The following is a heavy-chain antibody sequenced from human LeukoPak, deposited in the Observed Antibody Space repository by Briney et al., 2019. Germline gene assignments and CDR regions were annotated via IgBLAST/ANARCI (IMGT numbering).Heavy chain of an antibody. Sequence: AGGSLRLSCAASGFTFSNFAMSWVRQAPGKGLEWVSGISASGGTTYYGDSVKGRFTISRDNSKNTLYLQMSSLRTEDTAVYYCAKDPLGFCTRATCRYLDSWGQGTLVTVSS. D-gene: IGHD2-8*01. CDR2: ISASGGTT. V-gene: IGHV3-23*01. J-gene: IGHJ4*02. CDR3: AKDPLGFCTRATCRYLDS. CDR1: GFTFSNFA.